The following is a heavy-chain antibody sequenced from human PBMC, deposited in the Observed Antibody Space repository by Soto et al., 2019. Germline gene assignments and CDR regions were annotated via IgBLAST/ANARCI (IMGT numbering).Heavy chain of an antibody. Sequence: GESLKISCAASGFTFSDYYMSWIRQAPGKGLEWVSYISSSGSTIYYADSVKGRFTISRDNAKNSLYLQMNSLRAEDTAVYYCAREAGEYYYYYMDVWGKGTTVTVSS. V-gene: IGHV3-11*01. CDR2: ISSSGSTI. CDR1: GFTFSDYY. J-gene: IGHJ6*03. CDR3: AREAGEYYYYYMDV.